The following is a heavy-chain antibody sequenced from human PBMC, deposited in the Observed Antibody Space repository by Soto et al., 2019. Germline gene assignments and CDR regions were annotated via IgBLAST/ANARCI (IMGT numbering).Heavy chain of an antibody. D-gene: IGHD2-2*01. Sequence: DRGAGNSAAWNWIRKSPSRGLEWLGRTYYRSKWYNDYAVSVKSRITINPDTSKNQFSLQLNSVTPEDTAVYYCARETIVVVPAASHMDVWGKGTTVTASS. CDR2: TYYRSKWYN. J-gene: IGHJ6*03. CDR1: DRGAGNSAA. V-gene: IGHV6-1*01. CDR3: ARETIVVVPAASHMDV.